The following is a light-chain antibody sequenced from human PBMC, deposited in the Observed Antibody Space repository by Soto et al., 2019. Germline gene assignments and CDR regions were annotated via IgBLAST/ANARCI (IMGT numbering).Light chain of an antibody. V-gene: IGKV1-5*01. CDR3: HQYDSFWT. J-gene: IGKJ1*01. CDR2: DAS. CDR1: RGISTW. Sequence: IQITHSPSTLSASVGDRVTITCRASRGISTWVAWYQQKPGKGPKLLIYDASTLESGVPSRFSASGSGTEFTLTISSLQPDDFATYYCHQYDSFWTFGQGTKV.